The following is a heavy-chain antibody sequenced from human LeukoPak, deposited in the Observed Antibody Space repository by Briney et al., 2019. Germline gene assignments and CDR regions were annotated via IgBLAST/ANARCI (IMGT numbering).Heavy chain of an antibody. CDR3: AREKISIAAAGTGLVDY. CDR2: ISAYNGNT. J-gene: IGHJ4*02. CDR1: GYTFTSYG. V-gene: IGHV1-18*01. D-gene: IGHD6-13*01. Sequence: ASVKVSCKASGYTFTSYGISWVRQAPGQGLEWMGWISAYNGNTNYAQKLQGRVTMTTDTSTSTAYMELRSLRSDDTAVYYCAREKISIAAAGTGLVDYWGQGTLVTVSS.